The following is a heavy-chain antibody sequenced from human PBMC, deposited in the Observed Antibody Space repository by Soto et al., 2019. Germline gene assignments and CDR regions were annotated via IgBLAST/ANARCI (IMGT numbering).Heavy chain of an antibody. J-gene: IGHJ6*01. CDR2: ISGSGGST. V-gene: IGHV3-23*01. Sequence: EVQLLESGGVLVQPGGSLRLSCAASGFTFSSYAMSWVRQAPGKGLEWVSAISGSGGSTYDADSVKGRFTISRDNSKNTLDLQMNSLRAEDTAVYYCAKGIRSITMIVVGPLYYYGMDVWGQGTTVTVSS. CDR3: AKGIRSITMIVVGPLYYYGMDV. CDR1: GFTFSSYA. D-gene: IGHD3-22*01.